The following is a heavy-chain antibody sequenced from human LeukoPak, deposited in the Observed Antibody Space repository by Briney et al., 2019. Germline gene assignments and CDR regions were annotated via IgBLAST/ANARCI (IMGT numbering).Heavy chain of an antibody. CDR2: ISAYNGNT. J-gene: IGHJ4*02. CDR3: ARVSLRDGYNSH. CDR1: GYTFTSYG. V-gene: IGHV1-18*01. Sequence: ASVKVSRKASGYTFTSYGISWVRQAPGQGLEWMGWISAYNGNTNYAQKLQGRVTMTTDTSTSTAYMELRSLRSDDTAVYYCARVSLRDGYNSHWGQGTLVTVSS. D-gene: IGHD5-24*01.